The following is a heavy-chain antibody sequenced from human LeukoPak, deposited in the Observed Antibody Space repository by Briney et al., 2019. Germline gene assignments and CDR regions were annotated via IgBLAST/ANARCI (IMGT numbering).Heavy chain of an antibody. V-gene: IGHV3-43*01. CDR2: ISWGGGST. Sequence: GGSLRLSCAASGFTFDDYTMPWVRQAPGKGLEWVSLISWGGGSTYYADSVKGGFTISRDNSKTSLYLQMNSLRTEDTALYYCAKASNLRGYYYDSSPQFDYWGQGTLVTVSS. CDR1: GFTFDDYT. D-gene: IGHD3-22*01. CDR3: AKASNLRGYYYDSSPQFDY. J-gene: IGHJ4*02.